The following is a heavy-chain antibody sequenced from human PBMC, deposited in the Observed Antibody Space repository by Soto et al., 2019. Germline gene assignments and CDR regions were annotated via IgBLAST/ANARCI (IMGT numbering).Heavy chain of an antibody. CDR1: GYTFISYA. CDR3: ARGGDCSSGGCYSAY. J-gene: IGHJ4*02. V-gene: IGHV1-3*01. Sequence: QVQLVQSGAEVKKTGASVKVSCKASGYTFISYAIHWVRQAPGQRLEWMGWINSGNGNTKYSQRFQGRVTITRDTSASTDYMELNSLGSGDTAVYYCARGGDCSSGGCYSAYWGQGTLVTVSS. D-gene: IGHD2-15*01. CDR2: INSGNGNT.